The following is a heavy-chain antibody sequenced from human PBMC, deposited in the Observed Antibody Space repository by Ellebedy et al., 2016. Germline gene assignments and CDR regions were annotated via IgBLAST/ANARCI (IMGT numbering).Heavy chain of an antibody. CDR3: ARDSILTMVRGVFTDC. CDR2: IYSGGST. Sequence: GGSLRLSCAASGFTVSSNYMSWVRQAPGKGLEWVSVIYSGGSTYYADSVKGRFTISRDNAKNTLYLQMNSLRAEDTAVYFCARDSILTMVRGVFTDCWGQGTLVTVSS. D-gene: IGHD3-10*01. CDR1: GFTVSSNY. J-gene: IGHJ4*02. V-gene: IGHV3-53*01.